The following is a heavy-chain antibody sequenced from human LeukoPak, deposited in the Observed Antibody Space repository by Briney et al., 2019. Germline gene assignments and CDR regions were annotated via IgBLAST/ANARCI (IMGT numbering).Heavy chain of an antibody. Sequence: GGSLRLSCAASGFTFSSYWMHWVRQAPGKGLVWVSRINTDGSSTSYADSVKGRFTISRDNAKNTLYLQMNSLRAEDTAVYYCARGGGPIGRSLEWLSPTLNWFDPWGQGTLVTVSS. CDR3: ARGGGPIGRSLEWLSPTLNWFDP. D-gene: IGHD3-3*01. V-gene: IGHV3-74*01. CDR1: GFTFSSYW. CDR2: INTDGSST. J-gene: IGHJ5*02.